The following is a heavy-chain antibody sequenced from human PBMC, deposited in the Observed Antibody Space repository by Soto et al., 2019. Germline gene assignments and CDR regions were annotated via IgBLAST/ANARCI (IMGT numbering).Heavy chain of an antibody. CDR3: ARREEYDFWSGYHGMDV. Sequence: ASVKVSCKASGGTFSSYAISWVRQAPGQGLEWMGGIIPIFGTASYAQKFQGRVTITADKSTSTAYMELSSLRSEDTAVYYCARREEYDFWSGYHGMDVWGQGTTVTVSS. J-gene: IGHJ6*02. D-gene: IGHD3-3*01. CDR1: GGTFSSYA. CDR2: IIPIFGTA. V-gene: IGHV1-69*06.